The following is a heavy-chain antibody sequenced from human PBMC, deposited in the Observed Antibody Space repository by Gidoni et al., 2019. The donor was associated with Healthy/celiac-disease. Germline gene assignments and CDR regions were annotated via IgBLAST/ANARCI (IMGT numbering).Heavy chain of an antibody. CDR3: ANRYCTNGVCYIDDYYYYGMDV. CDR1: GGTFSSYA. V-gene: IGHV1-69*06. Sequence: KKPGSSVTVSCKASGGTFSSYAISWVRQAPGQGLEWMGGIITIFGTANYAQKFQGRVTSTADKYPSTAYMELSSLRSEDTAVYYCANRYCTNGVCYIDDYYYYGMDVWGQGTTVTVSS. D-gene: IGHD2-8*01. J-gene: IGHJ6*02. CDR2: IITIFGTA.